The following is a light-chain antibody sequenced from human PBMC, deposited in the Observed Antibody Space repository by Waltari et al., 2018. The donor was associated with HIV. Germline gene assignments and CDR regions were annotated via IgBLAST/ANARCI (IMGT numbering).Light chain of an antibody. V-gene: IGLV3-21*02. CDR1: NIEIKT. Sequence: SYVLAQPPSVSVAPGQTASITCGGNNIEIKTVHWYQQKPGQAPVLVVHDDSHRPSGIPERFSGSNSGNTATLTISRVEAGDEADYFCQVWDTSSDQGVFGGGTKLTVL. CDR2: DDS. J-gene: IGLJ2*01. CDR3: QVWDTSSDQGV.